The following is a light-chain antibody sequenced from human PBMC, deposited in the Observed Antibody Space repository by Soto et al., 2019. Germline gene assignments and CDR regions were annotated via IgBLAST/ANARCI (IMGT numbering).Light chain of an antibody. CDR1: SSNIGSNY. V-gene: IGLV1-47*01. Sequence: QSVLTQPPSASGTPGQRVTLACSGSSSNIGSNYVYWYQQLPGTAPKLLIYRNDQRPSGVPDRFSGSKSGTSASLAISGLRSEDVADYDCASWDDSLSGPCVFGGGTKLTV. CDR3: ASWDDSLSGPCV. CDR2: RND. J-gene: IGLJ3*02.